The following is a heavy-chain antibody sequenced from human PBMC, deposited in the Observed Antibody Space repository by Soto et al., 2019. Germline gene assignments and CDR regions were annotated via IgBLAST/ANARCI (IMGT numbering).Heavy chain of an antibody. CDR2: VDPEDGAT. Sequence: QVQLVQSGAEVKKPGASVRVSCKVSGYTLTELSMHWVRQAPGKGLEWMGGVDPEDGATVYAQKFQGRVTMTEDTSTDTAYMELSSLRPEDTAVYYCATQGHGSGSPDHYNYMDVWGKGTTVTVSS. D-gene: IGHD3-10*01. V-gene: IGHV1-24*01. CDR3: ATQGHGSGSPDHYNYMDV. CDR1: GYTLTELS. J-gene: IGHJ6*03.